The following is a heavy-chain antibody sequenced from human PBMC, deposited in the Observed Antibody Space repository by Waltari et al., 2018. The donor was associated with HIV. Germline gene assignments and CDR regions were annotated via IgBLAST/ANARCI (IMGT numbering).Heavy chain of an antibody. CDR1: FDSLYNYY. CDR2: FYSSGSV. CDR3: ARGRTGYSYLDS. V-gene: IGHV4-59*03. D-gene: IGHD3-9*01. Sequence: QFELQESGPGLVKPSESLAHTCDVYFDSLYNYYWNWIRQAPGKEFEWFGYFYSSGSVNYNPSLPSRVSMSMDSSKKQFSLRLSSVTTADTAIYYCARGRTGYSYLDSWGQGTLVTVSS. J-gene: IGHJ4*02.